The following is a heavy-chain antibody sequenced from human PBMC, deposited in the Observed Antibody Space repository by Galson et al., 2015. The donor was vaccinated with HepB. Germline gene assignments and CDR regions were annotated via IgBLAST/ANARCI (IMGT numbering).Heavy chain of an antibody. V-gene: IGHV3-7*01. CDR2: IKQDGSEK. D-gene: IGHD3-22*01. J-gene: IGHJ4*02. Sequence: SLRLSCAASRLVISRSWMSWVRQAPGKGLEWVANIKQDGSEKYYVDSVKGRFTISRDNAKNSLYLQMNSLRAEDTAVYYCARDEDRPHYDSSGQGHDYWGQGTLVTVSS. CDR3: ARDEDRPHYDSSGQGHDY. CDR1: RLVISRSW.